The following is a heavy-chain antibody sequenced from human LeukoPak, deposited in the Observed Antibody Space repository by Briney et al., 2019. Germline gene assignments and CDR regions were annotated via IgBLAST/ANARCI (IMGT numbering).Heavy chain of an antibody. D-gene: IGHD6-19*01. Sequence: GASAKVSCKASGGTLSSYAISWVRQAPGQGLEWMGRIIPILGIANYAQKFQGRVTITADKSTSTAYMELSSLRSEDTAVYYCAHSSGWRYYFDYWGQGTLVTVSS. CDR1: GGTLSSYA. CDR3: AHSSGWRYYFDY. CDR2: IIPILGIA. V-gene: IGHV1-69*04. J-gene: IGHJ4*02.